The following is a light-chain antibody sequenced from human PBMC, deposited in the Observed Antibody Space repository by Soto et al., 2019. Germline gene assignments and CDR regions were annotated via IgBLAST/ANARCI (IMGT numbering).Light chain of an antibody. CDR1: SSNIGAGYD. Sequence: QSVLAQPPSVSGAPGQKVTISCTGSSSNIGAGYDLHWYQQLPGTAPKLLLYGNSNRPSGVPDRFSGSKSGNTASLTVSGLQAEDEADYYCSSYAGSSNVFGTGTKVTVL. V-gene: IGLV1-40*01. CDR2: GNS. J-gene: IGLJ1*01. CDR3: SSYAGSSNV.